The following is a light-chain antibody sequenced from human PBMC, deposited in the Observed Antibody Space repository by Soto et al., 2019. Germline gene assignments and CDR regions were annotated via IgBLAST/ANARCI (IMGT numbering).Light chain of an antibody. CDR3: QQYNNWPPVT. CDR1: QSVSSN. Sequence: EIVMMQSPATLSVSPGERATLSCRASQSVSSNLAWYQQKPGQAPRLLIYGASTRATNVPARFSGSGSGTEFTLTISSLQSEDFAVYYCQQYNNWPPVTFGGGTKVEIK. CDR2: GAS. J-gene: IGKJ4*01. V-gene: IGKV3-15*01.